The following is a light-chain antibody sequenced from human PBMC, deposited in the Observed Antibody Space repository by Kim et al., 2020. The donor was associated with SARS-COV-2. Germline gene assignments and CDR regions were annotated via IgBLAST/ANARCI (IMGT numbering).Light chain of an antibody. CDR1: SLRSYY. J-gene: IGLJ2*01. CDR2: GKN. V-gene: IGLV3-19*01. Sequence: SSELTQDPAVSVALGQTVRITCQGDSLRSYYATWYQQKPGQAPIVVIYGKNNRPSGIPDRFSGSSSGNTASLTITRTQAGDEADYYCNSRDKSGDHVVFGGGTQLTVL. CDR3: NSRDKSGDHVV.